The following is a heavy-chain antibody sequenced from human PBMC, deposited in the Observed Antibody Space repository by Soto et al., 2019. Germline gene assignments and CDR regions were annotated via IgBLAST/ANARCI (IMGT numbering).Heavy chain of an antibody. CDR1: GGSISSNYW. CDR3: ARLQMITFGGQDYRSFDN. CDR2: MYHSGST. D-gene: IGHD3-16*01. V-gene: IGHV4-4*02. J-gene: IGHJ3*02. Sequence: QVQLQESGPGLVKPSGTLFLTCEVSGGSISSNYWWSWVRQPPGKGLEWIGEMYHSGSTNYNPSLKCRVTISVDNSTNLFFLERMSVAAADTAVYYCARLQMITFGGQDYRSFDNWGQGTMVTVSS.